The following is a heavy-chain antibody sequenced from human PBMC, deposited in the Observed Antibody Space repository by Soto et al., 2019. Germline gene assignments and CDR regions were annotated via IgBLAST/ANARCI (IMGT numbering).Heavy chain of an antibody. D-gene: IGHD1-26*01. CDR1: GGSISSSSYY. V-gene: IGHV4-39*01. Sequence: QLQLQESGPGLVKPSETLSLTCTVSGGSISSSSYYWGWIRQPPGKGLEWIGSIYYSGSTYYNPSLTRRVTISVATPKNRFPLEVSSVTAADPAVYSCARHGPGGSYSDYWGQGTLVTVSS. J-gene: IGHJ4*02. CDR2: IYYSGST. CDR3: ARHGPGGSYSDY.